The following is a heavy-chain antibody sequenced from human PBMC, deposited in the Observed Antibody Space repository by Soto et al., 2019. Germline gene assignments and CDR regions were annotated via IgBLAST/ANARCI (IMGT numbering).Heavy chain of an antibody. J-gene: IGHJ4*02. Sequence: GGSLRLSCTVSGFAFNNYGINWVRQAPGKGLEWVSSISKSDYTYYSDSVEGRFTISRDNAKNSVSLQMNTLRVEDTAVYYCAREDSIIIPAVSDFWGQGTLVTVSS. CDR1: GFAFNNYG. CDR2: ISKSDYT. V-gene: IGHV3-21*06. D-gene: IGHD2-2*01. CDR3: AREDSIIIPAVSDF.